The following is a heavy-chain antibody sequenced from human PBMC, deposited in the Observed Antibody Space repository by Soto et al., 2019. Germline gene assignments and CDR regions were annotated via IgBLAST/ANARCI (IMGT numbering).Heavy chain of an antibody. Sequence: VQLVESGGGLVQPGGSLRLSCAASGFIFTNYGMHWVRQAPGKGLEWVAVISPDGSNKYYADSVKGRFTVSRDNAKNTLYVQMHGLRVEDTAVYYCVKGGESAATDYYFYHGMDVWGQGTTVSVSS. V-gene: IGHV3-30*18. CDR1: GFIFTNYG. CDR2: ISPDGSNK. J-gene: IGHJ6*02. D-gene: IGHD3-16*01. CDR3: VKGGESAATDYYFYHGMDV.